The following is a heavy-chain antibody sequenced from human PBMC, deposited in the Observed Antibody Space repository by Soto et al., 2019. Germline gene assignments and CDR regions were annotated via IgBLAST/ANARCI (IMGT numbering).Heavy chain of an antibody. J-gene: IGHJ3*02. CDR2: INHSGST. Sequence: PSETLSLTCAVYGGSFSGYYWSWIRQPPGKGLEWIGEINHSGSTNYNPSLKSRVTISVDTSKNQFSLKLSSVTAADTAVYYCARQGEDYYGEGAFDIWGQGTMVTVSS. D-gene: IGHD4-17*01. CDR3: ARQGEDYYGEGAFDI. CDR1: GGSFSGYY. V-gene: IGHV4-34*01.